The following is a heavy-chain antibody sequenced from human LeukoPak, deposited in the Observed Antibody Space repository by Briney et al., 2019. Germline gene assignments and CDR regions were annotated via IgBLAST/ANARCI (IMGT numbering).Heavy chain of an antibody. CDR3: ARAQWAAGIGFGY. CDR2: MNPNSGNT. D-gene: IGHD6-13*01. CDR1: GGTFSSYA. J-gene: IGHJ4*02. V-gene: IGHV1-8*02. Sequence: ASVKVSCKASGGTFSSYAISWVRQAPGQGLEWMGWMNPNSGNTGYAQKFQGRVTMTRNTSISTAYMELSSLRSEDTAVYYCARAQWAAGIGFGYWGQGTLVTVAS.